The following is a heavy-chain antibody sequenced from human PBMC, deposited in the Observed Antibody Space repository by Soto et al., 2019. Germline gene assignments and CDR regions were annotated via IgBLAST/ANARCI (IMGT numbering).Heavy chain of an antibody. V-gene: IGHV3-33*01. CDR1: GFTFSSYG. Sequence: GGSLRLSCAASGFTFSSYGMHWVRQAPGKGLEWVAVIWYYGSNKYYADSVKGRFTISGDNSKNMLYLQMNSLRAEDTAVYYCARDTCSSTSCYTDYWGQGTLVTVSS. J-gene: IGHJ4*02. CDR2: IWYYGSNK. D-gene: IGHD2-2*01. CDR3: ARDTCSSTSCYTDY.